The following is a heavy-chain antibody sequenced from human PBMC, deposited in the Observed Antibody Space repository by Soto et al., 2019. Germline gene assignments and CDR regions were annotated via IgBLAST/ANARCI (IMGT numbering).Heavy chain of an antibody. CDR3: AKYRRGTGWYYLNY. D-gene: IGHD6-19*01. CDR1: GDSINNY. CDR2: VYYDGST. V-gene: IGHV4-59*01. Sequence: QVQLQESGPGLVKPSETLSLTCTVSGDSINNYWSWIRQPPGKGLEWFGYVYYDGSTNYNPSLKIRVNMSIDTSKDQFSLQLTSVTAADTAVYYCAKYRRGTGWYYLNYWGQGTLVTVSS. J-gene: IGHJ4*02.